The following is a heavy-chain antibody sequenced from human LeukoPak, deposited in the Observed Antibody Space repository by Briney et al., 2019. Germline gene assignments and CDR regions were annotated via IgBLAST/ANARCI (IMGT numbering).Heavy chain of an antibody. D-gene: IGHD4-17*01. CDR1: GFTFSSYA. J-gene: IGHJ4*02. Sequence: LSGGSLRLSCAASGFTFSSYAMHWVRQAPGKGLEWVAVISYDGSNKYYADSVKGRFTISRDNSKNTLYLQMNSLRAEDTAVYYCARDGATVATPFFDYWGQGTLVTVSS. CDR3: ARDGATVATPFFDY. V-gene: IGHV3-30-3*01. CDR2: ISYDGSNK.